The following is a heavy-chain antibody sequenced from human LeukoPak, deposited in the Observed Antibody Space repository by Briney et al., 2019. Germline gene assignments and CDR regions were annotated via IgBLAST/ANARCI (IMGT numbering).Heavy chain of an antibody. Sequence: GESLKFSCKGSGYSFTSYWIGWGRQMPGKGLEWMGIIYPGDSDTRYSPSFQGQVTISADKSISTASLQWSSLKASDTAMYYCARSSDFWSGQEDYWGQGTLVTVSS. D-gene: IGHD3-3*01. CDR2: IYPGDSDT. J-gene: IGHJ4*02. V-gene: IGHV5-51*01. CDR3: ARSSDFWSGQEDY. CDR1: GYSFTSYW.